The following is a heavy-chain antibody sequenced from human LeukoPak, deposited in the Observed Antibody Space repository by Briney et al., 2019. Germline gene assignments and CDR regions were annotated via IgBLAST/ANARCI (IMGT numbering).Heavy chain of an antibody. CDR2: ISSSSSYI. CDR3: ARDREAAVGGFDY. J-gene: IGHJ4*02. D-gene: IGHD6-13*01. V-gene: IGHV3-21*01. Sequence: EWXXXISSSSSYIYYADSVKGRFTISRDNAKNSLYLQMNSLRAEDTAVYYCARDREAAVGGFDYWGQGTLVTVSS.